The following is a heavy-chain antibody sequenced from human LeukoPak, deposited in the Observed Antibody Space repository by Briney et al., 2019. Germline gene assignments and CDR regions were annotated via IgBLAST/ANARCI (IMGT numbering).Heavy chain of an antibody. CDR2: ISSSGSTI. CDR3: SRRDEKRGVFDF. CDR1: GFTFRSYE. V-gene: IGHV3-48*03. J-gene: IGHJ3*01. D-gene: IGHD5-24*01. Sequence: GGSLRLSCTASGFTFRSYEMNWVRQAPGKGLEWVSYISSSGSTIYYADSVKGRFTISRDTAKNSLYLQMNSLRAEDTAVYYCSRRDEKRGVFDFWGQGTMVTVSS.